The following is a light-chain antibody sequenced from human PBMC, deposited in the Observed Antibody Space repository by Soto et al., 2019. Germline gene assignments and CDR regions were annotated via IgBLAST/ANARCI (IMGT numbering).Light chain of an antibody. Sequence: DIQMSQSPSSLSASVGGRVTITCQASQDIRNYLNWYQQKPGNPPKLLIYDASNLETGVPSRFSGSGSGTDFTFTISSLQPEDIATYYCQQYDNPLYTFGQGTKLEIK. CDR1: QDIRNY. V-gene: IGKV1-33*01. CDR3: QQYDNPLYT. J-gene: IGKJ2*01. CDR2: DAS.